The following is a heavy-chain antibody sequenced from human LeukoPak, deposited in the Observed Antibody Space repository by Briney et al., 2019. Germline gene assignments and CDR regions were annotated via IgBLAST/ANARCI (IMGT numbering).Heavy chain of an antibody. Sequence: SETLFLTCTVSGGSINNYYWSWIRQSPGKRLEWIGYVYYSGSTSYNPSLKSRATISLDTSKSRFSLKLSSVTAADTAVYFCAREGIQLWLRYFDVWGRGTLVTVSS. CDR1: GGSINNYY. J-gene: IGHJ2*01. CDR2: VYYSGST. V-gene: IGHV4-59*01. D-gene: IGHD5-18*01. CDR3: AREGIQLWLRYFDV.